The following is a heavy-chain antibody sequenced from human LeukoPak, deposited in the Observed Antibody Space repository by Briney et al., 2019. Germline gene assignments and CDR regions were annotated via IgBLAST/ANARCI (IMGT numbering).Heavy chain of an antibody. Sequence: GRSLRLSCAASGFTFSSYGMHWVRQAPGKGLEWVAVIWYDGSNKYYADSVKGRFTISRDNSKNTLYLQMNSLRAEDTAVYYCASEQRYYDILTGYYWYDYWGQGTLVTVSS. CDR2: IWYDGSNK. CDR1: GFTFSSYG. J-gene: IGHJ4*02. D-gene: IGHD3-9*01. V-gene: IGHV3-33*01. CDR3: ASEQRYYDILTGYYWYDY.